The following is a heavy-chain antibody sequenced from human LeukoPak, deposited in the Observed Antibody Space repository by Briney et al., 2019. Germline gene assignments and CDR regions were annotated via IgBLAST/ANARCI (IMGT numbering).Heavy chain of an antibody. D-gene: IGHD2-15*01. Sequence: GGSLRLSCAASGFTFKTYNMHWVRQAPGKGLEWVAVILHDGTNKFYADSVKGRFTISRDNFKNTLYLQMNSLRAEDTAVYYCARALYCSAGSCYYFDYWGQGALVTVSS. CDR2: ILHDGTNK. CDR3: ARALYCSAGSCYYFDY. J-gene: IGHJ4*02. CDR1: GFTFKTYN. V-gene: IGHV3-30-3*01.